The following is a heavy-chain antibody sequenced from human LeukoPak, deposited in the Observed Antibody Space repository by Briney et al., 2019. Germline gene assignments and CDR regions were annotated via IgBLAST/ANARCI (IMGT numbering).Heavy chain of an antibody. D-gene: IGHD1-26*01. CDR3: AREGGSYFPDGFDI. CDR1: GFTFSSYE. CDR2: ISSSGSNK. J-gene: IGHJ3*02. V-gene: IGHV3-48*03. Sequence: PGGSLRLSCAASGFTFSSYELSWVRQAPGKGLEWISYISSSGSNKYYADSVKGRFTVSRDNAKNSLYLQMSGLRAEDTAVYYCAREGGSYFPDGFDIWGQGTMVTVSS.